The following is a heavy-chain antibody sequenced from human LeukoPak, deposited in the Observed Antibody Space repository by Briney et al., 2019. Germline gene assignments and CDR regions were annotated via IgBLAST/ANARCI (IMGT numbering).Heavy chain of an antibody. CDR3: ASARRGYSYGYPYYYYGMDV. Sequence: SETLSLTCTVSGGSISSYYWSRIRQPPGKGLEWIGYIYYSGSTNYNPSLKSRVTISVDTSKNQFSLKLSSVTAADTAVYYCASARRGYSYGYPYYYYGMDVWGQGTTVTVSS. CDR2: IYYSGST. J-gene: IGHJ6*02. V-gene: IGHV4-59*01. D-gene: IGHD5-18*01. CDR1: GGSISSYY.